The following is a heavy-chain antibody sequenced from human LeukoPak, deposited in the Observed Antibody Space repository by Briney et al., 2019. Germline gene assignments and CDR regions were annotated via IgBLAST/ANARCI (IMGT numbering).Heavy chain of an antibody. D-gene: IGHD3-3*01. V-gene: IGHV3-7*04. J-gene: IGHJ3*02. CDR3: ARANVLRFLEWLSDDAFDI. CDR1: GFSFGNFW. Sequence: GGSLRLSCATSGFSFGNFWMGWVRQAPGKGLEWVANMNPDGSQRNYVGSVKGRFTISRDSANNSVYLQMNSLRAEDTAVYYCARANVLRFLEWLSDDAFDIWGQGTMVTVSS. CDR2: MNPDGSQR.